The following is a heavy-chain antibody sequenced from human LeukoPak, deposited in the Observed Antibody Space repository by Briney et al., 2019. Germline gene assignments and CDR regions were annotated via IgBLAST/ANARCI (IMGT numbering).Heavy chain of an antibody. CDR1: GFTFSSYS. V-gene: IGHV3-21*01. CDR2: ISSSSSYI. CDR3: ARGWGSSAKYFQH. D-gene: IGHD7-27*01. J-gene: IGHJ1*01. Sequence: PGGSLRLSCAASGFTFSSYSMNWVRQAPGKGLEWVSSISSSSSYIYYADSVKGRFTISRDNAKNSLYLQMNSLRAEDTAVYYCARGWGSSAKYFQHWGKGTLVTVSS.